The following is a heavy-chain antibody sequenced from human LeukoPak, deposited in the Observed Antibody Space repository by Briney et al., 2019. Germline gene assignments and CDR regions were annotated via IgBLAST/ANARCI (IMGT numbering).Heavy chain of an antibody. Sequence: GSLRLSCAASGFTFSSYGMHWVRQAPGKGLEWVSVIYSGGSTYYADSVKGRFTISRDNSKNTLYLQMNSLRPEDTAVYYCMLPPWAAGGPWGQGTLVTVSS. V-gene: IGHV3-53*01. D-gene: IGHD6-13*01. CDR3: MLPPWAAGGP. CDR1: GFTFSSYG. J-gene: IGHJ5*02. CDR2: IYSGGST.